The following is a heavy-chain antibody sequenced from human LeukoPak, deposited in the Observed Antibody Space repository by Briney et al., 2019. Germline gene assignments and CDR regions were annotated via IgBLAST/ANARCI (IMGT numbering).Heavy chain of an antibody. J-gene: IGHJ4*02. CDR3: AKGTGVSCYSGFDC. D-gene: IGHD2-15*01. Sequence: GGSLRLSCAASGFTFSSYAMSWVRQAPGKGLEWVSGISGSGGSTFYAGSVKGRFTISRDNSKNTLYLQMDSLRAEDTALYYCAKGTGVSCYSGFDCWGQGALVTVSS. CDR1: GFTFSSYA. V-gene: IGHV3-23*01. CDR2: ISGSGGST.